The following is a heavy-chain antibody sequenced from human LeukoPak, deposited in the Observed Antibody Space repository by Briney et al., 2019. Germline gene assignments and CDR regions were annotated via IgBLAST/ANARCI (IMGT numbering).Heavy chain of an antibody. CDR2: IIPIFGTA. D-gene: IGHD6-19*01. CDR1: GYTFIDHY. V-gene: IGHV1-69*13. CDR3: ARGGSSGWYHFDP. Sequence: GASVKVSCKASGYTFIDHYMHWVRQAPGQGLEWMGGIIPIFGTANYAQKFQGRVTITADESTSTAYMELSSLRSEDTAVYYCARGGSSGWYHFDPWGQGTLVTVSS. J-gene: IGHJ5*02.